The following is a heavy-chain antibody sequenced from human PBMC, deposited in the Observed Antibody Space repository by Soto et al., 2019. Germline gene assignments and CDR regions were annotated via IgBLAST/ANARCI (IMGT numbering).Heavy chain of an antibody. CDR3: ARDLSGRADV. V-gene: IGHV3-74*01. D-gene: IGHD3-10*01. Sequence: PGGSLRLSCAASGFTFSSYWMHWVRQAPGKGLVWVSRMNEDGGTTDYADSVKGRFTISRDNAKNTLYLQMNSLRVEDTAVYYCARDLSGRADVWGQGTKVTVSS. CDR1: GFTFSSYW. CDR2: MNEDGGTT. J-gene: IGHJ6*02.